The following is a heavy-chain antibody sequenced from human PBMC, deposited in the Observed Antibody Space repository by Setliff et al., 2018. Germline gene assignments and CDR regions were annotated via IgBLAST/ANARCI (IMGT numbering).Heavy chain of an antibody. CDR3: ARLPPLHTPMALTFDY. Sequence: SETLSLTCTVSGGSVRGYYWSWIRQPPGKGLEWIGYMYYSGDTNYNPSLKSLVTISVDTSKNQFSLELRSVTAADTAVYYCARLPPLHTPMALTFDYWGQGILVTVSS. CDR2: MYYSGDT. D-gene: IGHD5-18*01. V-gene: IGHV4-59*08. CDR1: GGSVRGYY. J-gene: IGHJ4*02.